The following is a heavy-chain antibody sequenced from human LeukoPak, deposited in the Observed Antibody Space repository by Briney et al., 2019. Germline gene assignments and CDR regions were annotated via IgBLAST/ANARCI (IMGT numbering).Heavy chain of an antibody. CDR3: AREYKDCSSTSCYTRAFDI. D-gene: IGHD2-2*02. Sequence: SVKVSCKASGGTFSSYAISWVRQAPGQGLEWMGRIIPIPGIPNYAQKFQGRVTITADESTSTAYMELSSLRSEDTAVYYCAREYKDCSSTSCYTRAFDIWGQGTMVTVSS. CDR1: GGTFSSYA. J-gene: IGHJ3*02. V-gene: IGHV1-69*04. CDR2: IIPIPGIP.